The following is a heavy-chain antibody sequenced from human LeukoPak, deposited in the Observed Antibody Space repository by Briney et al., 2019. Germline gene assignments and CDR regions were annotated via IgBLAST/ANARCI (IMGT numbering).Heavy chain of an antibody. D-gene: IGHD6-19*01. CDR2: IKQDGSEK. J-gene: IGHJ4*02. Sequence: PGGSLRLSCAASGFTFSHYWMSWVRQAPGKGLEWVANIKQDGSEKYYVDSVKGRLTISRDDAKNSLYLQMNSLRAEDTAVYYCARDSSQWLVTWGQGTLVTVSS. CDR1: GFTFSHYW. V-gene: IGHV3-7*01. CDR3: ARDSSQWLVT.